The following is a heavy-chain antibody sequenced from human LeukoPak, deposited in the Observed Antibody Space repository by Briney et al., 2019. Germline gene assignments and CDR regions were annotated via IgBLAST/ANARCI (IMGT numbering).Heavy chain of an antibody. J-gene: IGHJ4*02. D-gene: IGHD6-6*01. V-gene: IGHV3-30*02. CDR3: AKGGSSSFCSDY. CDR1: GFTFSSYG. CDR2: VRYDGSNK. Sequence: GGSLRLSCAASGFTFSSYGMHWVRQAPGKGLEWVAFVRYDGSNKYYADSVKGRFTISRDNSENTVYLQMNSLRAEDTAVYYCAKGGSSSFCSDYWGQGTLVTVSS.